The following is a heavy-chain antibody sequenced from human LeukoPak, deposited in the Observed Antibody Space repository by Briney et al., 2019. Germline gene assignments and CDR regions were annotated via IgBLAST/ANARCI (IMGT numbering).Heavy chain of an antibody. V-gene: IGHV3-7*01. Sequence: GGSLRLSCTASGFTFGDYAMSWFRQAPGKGLEWVANIKQDGSEKYYVDSVKGRFTISRDNAKNSLYLQMNSLRAEDTAVYYCARRGSSYGYWGQGTLVTVSS. J-gene: IGHJ4*02. CDR2: IKQDGSEK. CDR3: ARRGSSYGY. CDR1: GFTFGDYA. D-gene: IGHD3-16*01.